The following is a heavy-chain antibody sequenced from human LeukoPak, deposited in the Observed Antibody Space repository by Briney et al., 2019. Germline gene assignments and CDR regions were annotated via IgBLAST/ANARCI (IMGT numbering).Heavy chain of an antibody. CDR2: IYNSGTT. Sequence: PGGSLRLSCTVSGFTVSSNYMNWVRQAPGKGLDWVSVIYNSGTTSYADSVKGRFTISRDNSKNTLYLQMNSLRADDTAVYYCARSPSWELGEFDYWGQGTLVTVSS. CDR1: GFTVSSNY. J-gene: IGHJ4*02. V-gene: IGHV3-53*01. CDR3: ARSPSWELGEFDY. D-gene: IGHD1-26*01.